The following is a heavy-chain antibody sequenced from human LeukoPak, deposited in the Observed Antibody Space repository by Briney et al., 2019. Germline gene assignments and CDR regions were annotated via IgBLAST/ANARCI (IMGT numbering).Heavy chain of an antibody. Sequence: NPSETLSLTCAVSGGSISRTSNWWTCVRQPPGKGLEWIGEIYHSGSSNYNPTLKSRVTISVDKSQNQFSLKMYSVTAADTAAYYCARGSRDSSGWTYYFDYWGQGTLVTVSS. CDR1: GGSISRTSNW. V-gene: IGHV4-4*02. D-gene: IGHD6-19*01. J-gene: IGHJ4*02. CDR2: IYHSGSS. CDR3: ARGSRDSSGWTYYFDY.